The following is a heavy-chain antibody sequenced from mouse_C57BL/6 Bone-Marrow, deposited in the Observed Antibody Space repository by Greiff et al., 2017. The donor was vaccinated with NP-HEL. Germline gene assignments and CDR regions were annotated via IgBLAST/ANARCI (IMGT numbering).Heavy chain of an antibody. D-gene: IGHD2-4*01. CDR2: IDPETGGT. CDR1: GYTFTDYE. V-gene: IGHV1-15*01. Sequence: VQLLESGAELVRPGASVTLSCKASGYTFTDYEMHWVKQTPVHGLEWIGAIDPETGGTAYNQKFKGKAILTADKSSSTAYMELRSLTSEDSAVYYCTREDYDGVWGTGTTVTVSS. J-gene: IGHJ1*03. CDR3: TREDYDGV.